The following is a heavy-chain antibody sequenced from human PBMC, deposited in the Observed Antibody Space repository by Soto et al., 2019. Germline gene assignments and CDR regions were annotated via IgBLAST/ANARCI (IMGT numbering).Heavy chain of an antibody. Sequence: VWSLRLSCAASGFTFSSYAMSWVRQAPGKGLEWVSAISGSGGSTYYADSVKGRFTISRDNSKKTLYLQMNSLRAEDTAVYYCAKDSCSGGSCLGPWNKWFDPWGQGTMVTVSA. D-gene: IGHD2-15*01. CDR3: AKDSCSGGSCLGPWNKWFDP. V-gene: IGHV3-23*01. CDR1: GFTFSSYA. J-gene: IGHJ5*02. CDR2: ISGSGGST.